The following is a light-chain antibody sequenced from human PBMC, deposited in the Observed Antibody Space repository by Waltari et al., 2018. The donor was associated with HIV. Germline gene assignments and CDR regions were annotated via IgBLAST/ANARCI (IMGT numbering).Light chain of an antibody. J-gene: IGKJ4*01. CDR3: QQFDDVPLT. CDR2: AAS. V-gene: IGKV1-33*01. Sequence: DIQMTQSPSSLSASVGDRVTITCHASQDIGTHLNWYQQKPGKAPKLLIYAASNSETGAPSRFSGSGSGTDFALSISSLQPDDLASYYCQQFDDVPLTFAGGTKVEIK. CDR1: QDIGTH.